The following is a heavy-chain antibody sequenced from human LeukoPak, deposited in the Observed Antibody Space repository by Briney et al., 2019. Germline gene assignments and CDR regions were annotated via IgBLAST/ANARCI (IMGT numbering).Heavy chain of an antibody. CDR1: GCSISSSSCY. CDR2: IYYSGST. D-gene: IGHD3-9*01. J-gene: IGHJ4*02. Sequence: SEALSLTCTVSGCSISSSSCYWVCIRGPPGRGVVWIWSIYYSGSTYYHPSLKSRVTISVDTSKTQFSLKLSSVTAADTAVYYCASGFDWLLNRDYWGQGTLVTVSS. V-gene: IGHV4-39*01. CDR3: ASGFDWLLNRDY.